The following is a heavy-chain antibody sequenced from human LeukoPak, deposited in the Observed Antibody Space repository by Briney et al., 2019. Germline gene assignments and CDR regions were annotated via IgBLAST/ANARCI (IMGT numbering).Heavy chain of an antibody. CDR2: KYYSGSA. D-gene: IGHD2-2*01. V-gene: IGHV4-31*03. CDR1: GVSVSDGRYY. Sequence: PSETLSLTCNVSGVSVSDGRYYWTWIRQHPGKCLEWIGYKYYSGSAKYNPSLKSRLTISIDTSKNQFSLQLSSVIAADTATYYCATPYCSSISCLDVFNMWGQGTRVTVSS. CDR3: ATPYCSSISCLDVFNM. J-gene: IGHJ3*02.